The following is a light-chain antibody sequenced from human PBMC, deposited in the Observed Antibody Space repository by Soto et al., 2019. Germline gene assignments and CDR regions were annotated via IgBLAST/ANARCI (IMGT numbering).Light chain of an antibody. CDR1: GSDIGAYNF. V-gene: IGLV2-8*01. Sequence: QSALAQPPSASGSPGQSVTISCTGSGSDIGAYNFVSWYQQHPGKAPKLMIFGVTERPSGVPDRFSGSKSGNTASLTVSGLQADDEADYYCSSYGGFNNVLFGGGTKLTVL. CDR3: SSYGGFNNVL. CDR2: GVT. J-gene: IGLJ2*01.